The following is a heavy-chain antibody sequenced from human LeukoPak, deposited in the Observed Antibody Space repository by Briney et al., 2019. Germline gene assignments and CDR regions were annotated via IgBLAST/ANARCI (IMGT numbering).Heavy chain of an antibody. J-gene: IGHJ6*04. CDR1: GGTFSSYA. CDR3: ARRSMVQHLDV. CDR2: INTNTGNP. Sequence: GASVKVSCKASGGTFSSYAISWVRQAPGQGLEWMGWINTNTGNPTYAQGFTGRFVFSLDTSVSTAYLQISSLKTEDTAVYYCARRSMVQHLDVWAKGPRSPSPQ. V-gene: IGHV7-4-1*02. D-gene: IGHD3-10*01.